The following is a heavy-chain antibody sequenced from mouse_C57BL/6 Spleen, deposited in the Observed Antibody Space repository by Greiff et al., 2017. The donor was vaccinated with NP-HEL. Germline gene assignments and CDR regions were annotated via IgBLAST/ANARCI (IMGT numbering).Heavy chain of an antibody. Sequence: EVMLVESGGGLVKPGGSLKLSCAASGFTFSDYGMHWVRQAPEKGLEWVAYISSGSSTIYYADTVKGRFTISRDNAKNTLFLQMTSLRSEDTAMYYCARPGDYGYDAGYAMDYWGQGTSVTVSS. CDR2: ISSGSSTI. CDR3: ARPGDYGYDAGYAMDY. V-gene: IGHV5-17*01. D-gene: IGHD2-2*01. J-gene: IGHJ4*01. CDR1: GFTFSDYG.